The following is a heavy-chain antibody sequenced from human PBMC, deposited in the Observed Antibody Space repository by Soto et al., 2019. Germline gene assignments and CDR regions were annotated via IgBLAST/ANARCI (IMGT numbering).Heavy chain of an antibody. Sequence: SETLSLTCTVSGVSVSSGSFYWAWIRQPPGKGLEWIGFGSYSGTTNYKPSLKSRVTISVDTSRSQISLKVSSLTAADTAVYYCARGAPVTPYDYWGQGPLVTVSS. CDR2: GSYSGTT. J-gene: IGHJ4*02. CDR1: GVSVSSGSFY. CDR3: ARGAPVTPYDY. V-gene: IGHV4-61*01. D-gene: IGHD4-17*01.